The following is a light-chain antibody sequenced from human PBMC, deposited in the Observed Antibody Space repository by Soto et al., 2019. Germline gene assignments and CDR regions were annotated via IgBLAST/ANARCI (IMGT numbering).Light chain of an antibody. Sequence: SYELTQPPSVSVSPGQTASITCSGDKLGDKYACWYQQKPGQSPVLVIYQDSKRPSGIPERFSGSNSGNTATLTISGTQAMDEADYYCQAWDSRQGLYVFGTGTKLTVL. CDR1: KLGDKY. CDR3: QAWDSRQGLYV. J-gene: IGLJ1*01. CDR2: QDS. V-gene: IGLV3-1*01.